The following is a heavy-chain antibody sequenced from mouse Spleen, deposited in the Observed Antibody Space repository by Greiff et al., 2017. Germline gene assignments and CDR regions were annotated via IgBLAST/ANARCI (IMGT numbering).Heavy chain of an antibody. J-gene: IGHJ2*01. CDR2: ISSGGGNT. D-gene: IGHD1-1*01. Sequence: EVQVVESGGGLVKLGGSLKLSCAASGFTFSSYAMSWVRQTPEKRLEWVATISSGGGNTYYPDSVKGRFTISRDNAKNTLYLQMSSLKSEDTAMYYCARHVYYYGSSFDYWGQGTTLTVSS. CDR1: GFTFSSYA. V-gene: IGHV5-9-3*01. CDR3: ARHVYYYGSSFDY.